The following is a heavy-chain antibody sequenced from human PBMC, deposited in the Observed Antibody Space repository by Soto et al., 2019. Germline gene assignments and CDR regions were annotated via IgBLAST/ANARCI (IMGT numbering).Heavy chain of an antibody. D-gene: IGHD3-10*01. J-gene: IGHJ4*02. CDR1: GACLSSGGYS. CDR3: DRGNPQLRGVFDL. CDR2: VYYGGTA. V-gene: IGHV4-30-2*01. Sequence: SLSLTSSVCGACLSSGGYSWSWFRRPPGKALEWIAYVYYGGTASYNPSLKSRVTISVDSSKNQFSLTVKSVTAADTAAYLCDRGNPQLRGVFDLWARGTQVTVSS.